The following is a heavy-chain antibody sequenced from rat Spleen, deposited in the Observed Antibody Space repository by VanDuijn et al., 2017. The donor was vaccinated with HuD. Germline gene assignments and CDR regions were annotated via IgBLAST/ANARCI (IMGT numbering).Heavy chain of an antibody. Sequence: EVQLVESGGGLVQPGRSLKLSCAASGFTFSDYYMAWVRQAPTKGLEWVASITNTGGSTYYPDSVKGRFTISRDNAKSTLYLQMNSLRSEDTATYYCTRGLTTRVSQFDYWGQGVMVTVSS. CDR3: TRGLTTRVSQFDY. D-gene: IGHD1-4*01. CDR2: ITNTGGST. J-gene: IGHJ2*01. CDR1: GFTFSDYY. V-gene: IGHV5-20*01.